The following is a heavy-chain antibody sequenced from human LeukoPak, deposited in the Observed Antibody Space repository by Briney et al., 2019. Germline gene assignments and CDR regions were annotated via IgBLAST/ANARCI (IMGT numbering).Heavy chain of an antibody. D-gene: IGHD6-19*01. CDR1: GGSISRGDYY. V-gene: IGHV4-30-4*08. CDR2: IYYSGST. J-gene: IGHJ3*02. Sequence: SQTLSLTCTVSGGSISRGDYYWSWIRQPPGKGLEWIGYIYYSGSTYYNPSLKSRVTISVDTSKNQFSLKLSSVTAADTAVYYCASRFRRLIAVAVRRAFDIWGQGTMVTVSS. CDR3: ASRFRRLIAVAVRRAFDI.